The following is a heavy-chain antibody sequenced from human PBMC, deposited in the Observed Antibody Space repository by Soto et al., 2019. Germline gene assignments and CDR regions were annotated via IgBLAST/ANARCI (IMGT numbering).Heavy chain of an antibody. V-gene: IGHV1-18*01. CDR2: TSAYRGNT. Sequence: QIQLVQSGPEVRKPGASVKLFCKASGYNVLAYGISWVRQAPGQGLEWMGWTSAYRGNTNYAQKFQDRVIMTTDRSTRTAYMEPRSLTPDDTAIYYCARHWEAEDLVAAGTYSFDYWGQGTLVTVSS. CDR1: GYNVLAYG. D-gene: IGHD5-12*01. CDR3: ARHWEAEDLVAAGTYSFDY. J-gene: IGHJ4*02.